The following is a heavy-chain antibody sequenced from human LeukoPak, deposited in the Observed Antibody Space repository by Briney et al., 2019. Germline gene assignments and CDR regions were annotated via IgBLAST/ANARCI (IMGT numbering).Heavy chain of an antibody. V-gene: IGHV4-31*03. D-gene: IGHD5-18*01. CDR2: ISYSGST. Sequence: SETLSLTCTVSGGSISSGGYYWSWIRQHPGKGLEWIGYISYSGSTYYNPYNPSLKSRVTISLDTSKNQFSLKLSSVTAADTAVYYCAREYGGYSPTWGQGTLVTVSS. J-gene: IGHJ5*02. CDR1: GGSISSGGYY. CDR3: AREYGGYSPT.